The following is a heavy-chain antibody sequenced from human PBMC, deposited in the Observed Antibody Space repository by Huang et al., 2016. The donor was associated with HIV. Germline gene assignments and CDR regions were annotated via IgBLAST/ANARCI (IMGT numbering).Heavy chain of an antibody. J-gene: IGHJ4*02. D-gene: IGHD3-10*01. CDR3: ARLPGSITMIRGVITDPY. Sequence: QLQLQESGPGLVKPSETLSLTCTVSGGSIRSDNYYWGWIRQPPGKGLEWIGSIYFSGSTYYNPSRKRRVTITVDTSKNHFSLRMGSVTAADTAVYYCARLPGSITMIRGVITDPYWGQGTLVTVSS. CDR1: GGSIRSDNYY. V-gene: IGHV4-39*02. CDR2: IYFSGST.